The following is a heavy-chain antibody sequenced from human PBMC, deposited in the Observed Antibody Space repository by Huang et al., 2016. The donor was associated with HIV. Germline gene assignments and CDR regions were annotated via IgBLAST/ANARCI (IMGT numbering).Heavy chain of an antibody. CDR3: ARQWVLLDYLMGMDV. J-gene: IGHJ6*02. D-gene: IGHD3-3*01. CDR2: INDSGAT. CDR1: GASFTGNY. V-gene: IGHV4-34*01. Sequence: QVHLQQWGAGLLKPSETLTLTCAVSGASFTGNYWTWIRQTPGKGLEWIGEINDSGATIYNPSLESRVTISIDRYKKEFSLRLSSMTAADTAVYYCARQWVLLDYLMGMDVWGQGTTVIVSS.